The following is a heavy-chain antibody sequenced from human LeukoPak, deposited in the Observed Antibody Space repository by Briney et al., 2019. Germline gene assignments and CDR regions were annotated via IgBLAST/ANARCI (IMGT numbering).Heavy chain of an antibody. CDR2: ILTSGTT. J-gene: IGHJ4*02. V-gene: IGHV4-4*09. D-gene: IGHD1-26*01. CDR1: GGSISSYH. Sequence: SETLSLTCTVSGGSISSYHWSWVRQPPGKGLEWIGYILTSGTTNYNPSLKCRLTISVDTSKNQFTLKVNSVTAADTAVYYCARVRVSGSYLYYFDSWGQGNLVTVSS. CDR3: ARVRVSGSYLYYFDS.